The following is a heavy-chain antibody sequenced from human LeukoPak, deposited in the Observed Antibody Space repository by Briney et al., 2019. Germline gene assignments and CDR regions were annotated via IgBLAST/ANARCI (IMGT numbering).Heavy chain of an antibody. CDR1: GFIFTNAW. D-gene: IGHD3-3*01. J-gene: IGHJ1*01. V-gene: IGHV3-15*01. CDR3: ATHNYGVVSIQH. CDR2: IRSKTDGETT. Sequence: GGPLRLSCAASGFIFTNAWLTWVRQAPGKGLEWVGRIRSKTDGETTEYAAPVEGRFIISRDDSKNTLYLQMDSLKTEDTAVYYCATHNYGVVSIQHWGQGTLVTVSS.